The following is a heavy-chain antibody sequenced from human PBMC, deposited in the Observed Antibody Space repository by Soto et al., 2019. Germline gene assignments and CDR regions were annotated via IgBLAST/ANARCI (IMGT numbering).Heavy chain of an antibody. J-gene: IGHJ4*02. V-gene: IGHV4-59*08. CDR2: IYYSGST. Sequence: SETLSLTCTVSGGSISSYYWSWIRQPPGKGLEWIGYIYYSGSTNYNSSLKSRVTISVDTSKNQFSLKLSSVTAADTAVFYCARRYGYNSLDCRGQGSLVTVSS. CDR3: ARRYGYNSLDC. D-gene: IGHD5-12*01. CDR1: GGSISSYY.